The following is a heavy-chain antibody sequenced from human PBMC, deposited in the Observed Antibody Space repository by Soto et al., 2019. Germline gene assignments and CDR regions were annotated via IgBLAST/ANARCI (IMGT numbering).Heavy chain of an antibody. Sequence: EVQLLESGGALVQPGGSLRLACAASGFTFRGDAMSWVRQAPGKGLEWVSSVSGSGEMTHYAESVKGRFTISRDNSKDTLFLQMESLRAEDTAVYYCARSEMTYNWNDWGQGTRVTVSS. J-gene: IGHJ4*02. CDR2: VSGSGEMT. CDR1: GFTFRGDA. D-gene: IGHD1-20*01. CDR3: ARSEMTYNWND. V-gene: IGHV3-23*01.